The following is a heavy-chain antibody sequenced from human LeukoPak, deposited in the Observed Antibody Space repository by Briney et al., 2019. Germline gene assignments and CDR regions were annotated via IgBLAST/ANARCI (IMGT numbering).Heavy chain of an antibody. Sequence: PGGSLRLSCAASGLTLSGYWMHWVRQVPGKGLMWVTGISSDGRDRRYADSVKGRFTISRDNARNTLYLQMNSLRDEDSGIYYCGRDVEGPRAFDYWGQGTLVTDS. V-gene: IGHV3-74*01. J-gene: IGHJ4*02. CDR2: ISSDGRDR. D-gene: IGHD2-21*01. CDR3: GRDVEGPRAFDY. CDR1: GLTLSGYW.